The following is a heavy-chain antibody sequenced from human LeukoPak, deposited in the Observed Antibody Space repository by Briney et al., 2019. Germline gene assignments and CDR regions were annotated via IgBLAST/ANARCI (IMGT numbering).Heavy chain of an antibody. CDR3: AKEDPKYYYYGMDV. V-gene: IGHV3-23*01. Sequence: PGGSLRLSCTASGFTFSTYAVSWVRQALGKGLEWVSAISGSGGSTFYADSVKGRFTISRDTSKNTLYLQMNSLRAEDTAVYYCAKEDPKYYYYGMDVWGQGTTVTVSS. J-gene: IGHJ6*02. CDR2: ISGSGGST. CDR1: GFTFSTYA.